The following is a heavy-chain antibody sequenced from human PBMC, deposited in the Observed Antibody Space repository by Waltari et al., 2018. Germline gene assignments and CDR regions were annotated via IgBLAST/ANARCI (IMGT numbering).Heavy chain of an antibody. V-gene: IGHV4-39*07. CDR1: GGSISSSSYY. D-gene: IGHD3-10*01. Sequence: QLQLQESGPVLVKPSEALSLTRTVSGGSISSSSYYWGWNRQPPGKGLEWIGSIYYSGSTYYNPSLKSRVTISVDTSKNQFSLKLSSVTAADTAVYYCIRCGRGQGVKNWFDPWGQGTLVTVSS. CDR3: IRCGRGQGVKNWFDP. J-gene: IGHJ5*02. CDR2: IYYSGST.